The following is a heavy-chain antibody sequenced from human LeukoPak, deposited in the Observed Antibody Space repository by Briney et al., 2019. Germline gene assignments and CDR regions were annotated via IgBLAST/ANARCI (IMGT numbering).Heavy chain of an antibody. CDR3: ARDMDDAFDI. CDR1: GFTFGSYG. J-gene: IGHJ3*02. D-gene: IGHD3-10*01. V-gene: IGHV3-30*02. Sequence: GGSLRLSCAASGFTFGSYGMHWVRQAPGKGLEWGAFIRFDGSNKYYTDSVKGRFSLSRDNSKNTLYLQMNSLRAEDTALYYCARDMDDAFDIWGQGTMVTVSS. CDR2: IRFDGSNK.